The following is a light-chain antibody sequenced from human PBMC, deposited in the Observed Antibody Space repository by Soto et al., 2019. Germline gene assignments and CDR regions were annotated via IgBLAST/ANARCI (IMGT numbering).Light chain of an antibody. CDR2: RNN. J-gene: IGLJ2*01. CDR1: TSNIGSNY. Sequence: QSVLTQPPSASGTPGQRATFFCFGGTSNIGSNYVYWYQQLPGTAPKLLIYRNNQRPSGVPDRFSGSKSGTSASLAISGLRSEDEADYYCAAWDDSLSGPVFGGGTKLTVL. CDR3: AAWDDSLSGPV. V-gene: IGLV1-47*01.